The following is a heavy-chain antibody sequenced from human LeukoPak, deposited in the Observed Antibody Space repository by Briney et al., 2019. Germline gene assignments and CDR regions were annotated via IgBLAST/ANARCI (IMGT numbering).Heavy chain of an antibody. V-gene: IGHV1-2*02. CDR1: GFTFTDSY. CDR2: INLKSGGT. CDR3: ASAARGYNYVGPGGWFDP. J-gene: IGHJ5*02. D-gene: IGHD5-18*01. Sequence: GASVRVSCKASGFTFTDSYIHWVRQVPGQGLEWMGWINLKSGGTNHAPKFQGRVTMTRDTSINVAYMELSRLRFDDMAIYYCASAARGYNYVGPGGWFDPWGQGTLVTVSS.